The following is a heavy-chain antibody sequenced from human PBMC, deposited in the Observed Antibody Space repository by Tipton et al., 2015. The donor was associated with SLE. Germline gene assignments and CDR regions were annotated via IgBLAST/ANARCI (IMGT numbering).Heavy chain of an antibody. CDR2: IYYSGST. D-gene: IGHD3-3*01. Sequence: QLVQSGAEVKEPGESLKISCKGSGYTFTNYWSWIRQPPGKGLEWIGYIYYSGSTNYNPSLKSRVTISVDTSKNQFSLKLSSVTAADTAVYYCARAWGGDFWSGYTYYYYMDVWGKGTTVTVSS. V-gene: IGHV4-59*01. J-gene: IGHJ6*03. CDR1: GYTFTNY. CDR3: ARAWGGDFWSGYTYYYYMDV.